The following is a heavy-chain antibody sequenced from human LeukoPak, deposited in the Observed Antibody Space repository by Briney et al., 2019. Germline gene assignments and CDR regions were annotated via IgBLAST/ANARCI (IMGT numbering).Heavy chain of an antibody. CDR2: ISSSGSTI. CDR1: GFTFRSYE. D-gene: IGHD4-17*01. CDR3: ARGGADYVIGY. V-gene: IGHV3-48*03. Sequence: GGSLRLSCAASGFTFRSYEMNWVRQAPGKGLEWVSYISSSGSTIYHADSVKGRFTISRDNAKNSLYLQMNSLRVEDTAVYYCARGGADYVIGYWGQGTLVTVSS. J-gene: IGHJ4*02.